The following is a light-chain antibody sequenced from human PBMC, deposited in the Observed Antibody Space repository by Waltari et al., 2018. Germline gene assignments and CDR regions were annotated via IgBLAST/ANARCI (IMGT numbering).Light chain of an antibody. V-gene: IGLV3-25*03. Sequence: SHDLTQPPSVSVSPGQTARITCSGDALPKQSAYWFQKKPGQAPVLVIYKDTERPSGVPERFSGPSSGTTVTLPISGVQADDESDYYCQSADISSSYRVFGGGTKLSVL. CDR1: ALPKQS. CDR3: QSADISSSYRV. CDR2: KDT. J-gene: IGLJ3*02.